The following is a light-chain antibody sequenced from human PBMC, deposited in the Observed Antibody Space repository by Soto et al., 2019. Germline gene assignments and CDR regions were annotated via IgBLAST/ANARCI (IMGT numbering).Light chain of an antibody. CDR3: ASLTTTNFV. CDR1: SSDVGAYNY. CDR2: EVS. Sequence: QSALTKPRSVSGSPGQSVTISCTGTSSDVGAYNYVSWFQQHPGKAPKLMISEVSNRPSGVSDRFSGSKSGNTASLTISGLQAEDEADYYCASLTTTNFVFGTG. J-gene: IGLJ1*01. V-gene: IGLV2-11*01.